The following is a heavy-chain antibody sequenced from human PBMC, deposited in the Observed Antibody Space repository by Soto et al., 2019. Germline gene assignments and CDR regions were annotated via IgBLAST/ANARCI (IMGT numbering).Heavy chain of an antibody. Sequence: EVQLVESGGGLVKPGGSLTLSCAGSGFTFSNAWMSWVRQAPGKGLEWVGRIKTISDGGTIDYAAPVKGRFTISRDDSKKTLYLQMNSLITADTGVYYCTKDIEVTIDRKISYKYNGMDVWGQGTTVTVSS. D-gene: IGHD2-2*01. CDR2: IKTISDGGTI. V-gene: IGHV3-15*01. CDR1: GFTFSNAW. CDR3: TKDIEVTIDRKISYKYNGMDV. J-gene: IGHJ6*02.